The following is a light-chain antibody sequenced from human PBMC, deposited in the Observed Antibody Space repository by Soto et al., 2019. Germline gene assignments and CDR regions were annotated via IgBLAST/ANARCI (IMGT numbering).Light chain of an antibody. J-gene: IGKJ1*01. CDR2: DAS. CDR1: QTVGSSF. V-gene: IGKV3-20*01. CDR3: QQYGSSRWT. Sequence: ENVLTQSPATLSLSPGERATLSCSASQTVGSSFLAWYQQKRGQAPRLLIYDASTRATGIPDRFSGSGPGTDFTLTISRLEPEDFAVYYCQQYGSSRWTFGQGTKVDI.